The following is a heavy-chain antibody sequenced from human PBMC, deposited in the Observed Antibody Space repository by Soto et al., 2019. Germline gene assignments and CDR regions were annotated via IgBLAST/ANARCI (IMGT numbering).Heavy chain of an antibody. CDR2: IGGSGSHI. J-gene: IGHJ4*02. Sequence: QVKLEESGGGLVKPGGSLRLSCAASGFTFSDYYMTWIRQAPGKGLEWVSYIGGSGSHIYYADSMKGRFTISRDNAKNALYLQMNSLRADDTAVYYCGRGGTNWSSRGDDYWGQGTLVSVSS. D-gene: IGHD1-20*01. CDR3: GRGGTNWSSRGDDY. CDR1: GFTFSDYY. V-gene: IGHV3-11*01.